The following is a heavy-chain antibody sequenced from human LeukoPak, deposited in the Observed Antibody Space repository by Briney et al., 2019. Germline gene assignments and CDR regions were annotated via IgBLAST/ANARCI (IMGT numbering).Heavy chain of an antibody. CDR1: GFTFNNYA. D-gene: IGHD3-22*01. CDR3: AKGLSDYYDSSEFDY. V-gene: IGHV3-23*01. CDR2: ISGSGGST. J-gene: IGHJ4*02. Sequence: GGSLRLSCAASGFTFNNYAMSWVRQAPGKGLEWVSAISGSGGSTYYADSVKGRFTISRDNSKNTLYLQMNSLRAEDTAVYYCAKGLSDYYDSSEFDYWGQGTLVTVSS.